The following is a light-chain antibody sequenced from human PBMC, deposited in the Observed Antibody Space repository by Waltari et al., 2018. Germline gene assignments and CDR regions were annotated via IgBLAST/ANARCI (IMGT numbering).Light chain of an antibody. V-gene: IGKV3D-15*01. CDR1: ESVGTD. CDR3: QQSRQWPRRT. J-gene: IGKJ2*01. CDR2: FGG. Sequence: EIVMTQSPVTMSVSPGEGVTLPCTASESVGTDVAWYRHKPGQPPRLLIYFGGTRATGVPARISGSGSGTDFSLTISSLESEDFAFYYCQQSRQWPRRTFGQGTKLE.